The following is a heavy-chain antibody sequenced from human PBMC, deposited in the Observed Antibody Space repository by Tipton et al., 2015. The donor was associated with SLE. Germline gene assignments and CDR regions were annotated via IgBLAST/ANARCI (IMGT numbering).Heavy chain of an antibody. Sequence: TLSLTCTVSGGSISSYHWSWIRQSPGTGLQWIGYIYYTGSTNYNPSLKSRVSISVDTSKNQFSLKLTSVTAADTAVYYCARGRYYMDVWGKGTTVTVSS. CDR2: IYYTGST. J-gene: IGHJ6*03. CDR1: GGSISSYH. CDR3: ARGRYYMDV. V-gene: IGHV4-59*08.